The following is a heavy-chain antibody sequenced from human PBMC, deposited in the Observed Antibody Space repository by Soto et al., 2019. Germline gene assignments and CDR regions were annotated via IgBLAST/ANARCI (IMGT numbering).Heavy chain of an antibody. CDR3: ARDEIGIAAAGYGMDV. Sequence: GASVKVSCKASGYTFTSYGISWVRQAPGQGLEWMGWISAYNGNTNYAQKLQGRVTMTTDTSTSTAYMELRSLRSDDTAVYYCARDEIGIAAAGYGMDVWGQGTTVTVSS. V-gene: IGHV1-18*01. J-gene: IGHJ6*02. CDR2: ISAYNGNT. D-gene: IGHD6-13*01. CDR1: GYTFTSYG.